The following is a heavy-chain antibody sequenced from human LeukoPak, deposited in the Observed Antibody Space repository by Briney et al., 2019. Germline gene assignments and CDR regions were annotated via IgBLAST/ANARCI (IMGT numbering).Heavy chain of an antibody. Sequence: GSSVTVSRKGSGYIFISHGISWVRQAPGQGLEWVGCISPHNGKTEYAQKFQGRVSITRARSTSKVYMELRSLRSDDTAVYYFVRGSPPLTTVITKYYQYFRDVGGKGTTVTVSS. CDR2: ISPHNGKT. CDR3: VRGSPPLTTVITKYYQYFRDV. D-gene: IGHD4-23*01. V-gene: IGHV1-18*04. CDR1: GYIFISHG. J-gene: IGHJ6*03.